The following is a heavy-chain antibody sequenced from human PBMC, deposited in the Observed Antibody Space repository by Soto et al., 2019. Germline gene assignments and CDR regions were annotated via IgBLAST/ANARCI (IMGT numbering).Heavy chain of an antibody. D-gene: IGHD2-2*02. Sequence: VGSLRLSCAASGFTFSSYSMNWVRQAPGKGLEWVSSTSSSSSYIYYADSVKGRFTISRDNAKNSLYLQMNSLRAEDTAVYYCARDTRHCSSTSCYISYYYGMDVWGQGTTVTVSS. J-gene: IGHJ6*02. CDR1: GFTFSSYS. CDR3: ARDTRHCSSTSCYISYYYGMDV. V-gene: IGHV3-21*01. CDR2: TSSSSSYI.